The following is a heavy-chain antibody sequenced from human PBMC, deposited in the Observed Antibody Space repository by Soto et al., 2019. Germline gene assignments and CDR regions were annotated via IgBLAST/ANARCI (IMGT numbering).Heavy chain of an antibody. CDR2: IYQSGSA. CDR1: GGSITSVVCS. CDR3: AGYSLAAAGTHGPP. Sequence: SETLSLTCAVSGGSITSVVCSWSWIRQAPGKGLEWLGYIYQSGSAYYNPSLKSRVTISIDKSKNQFPLKLISVTAADTAVYYCAGYSLAAAGTHGPPWGQGTLVTVSS. V-gene: IGHV4-30-2*01. D-gene: IGHD6-13*01. J-gene: IGHJ5*02.